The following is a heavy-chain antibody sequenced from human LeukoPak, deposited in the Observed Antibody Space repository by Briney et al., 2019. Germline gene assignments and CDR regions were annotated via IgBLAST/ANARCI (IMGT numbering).Heavy chain of an antibody. CDR1: GGSLNRNTYR. Sequence: PSETLSLTCTVSGGSLNRNTYRWVWIRQPPGKGLEWIGQIYYGWNTEYNPSLRSRVTISVDTSKNQFSLKLNSVNAPDTAIYYCARLHPGGGDDYWGQGILVTVSS. D-gene: IGHD2-8*02. V-gene: IGHV4-39*01. J-gene: IGHJ4*02. CDR2: IYYGWNT. CDR3: ARLHPGGGDDY.